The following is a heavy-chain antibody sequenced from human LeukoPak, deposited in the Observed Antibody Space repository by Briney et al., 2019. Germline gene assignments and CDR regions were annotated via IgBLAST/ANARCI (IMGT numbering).Heavy chain of an antibody. J-gene: IGHJ6*03. CDR1: GFTFSSYA. V-gene: IGHV3-23*01. Sequence: GGSLRLSCAASGFTFSSYAMSWVRQAPGKGLEWVSAISGSGGSTYYADSVKGRFTISIDNSKNTLYLQMNSLRAEDTAVYYCAKGYCSSTSCYVGYYYYYMDVWGKGTTVTVSS. D-gene: IGHD2-2*01. CDR3: AKGYCSSTSCYVGYYYYYMDV. CDR2: ISGSGGST.